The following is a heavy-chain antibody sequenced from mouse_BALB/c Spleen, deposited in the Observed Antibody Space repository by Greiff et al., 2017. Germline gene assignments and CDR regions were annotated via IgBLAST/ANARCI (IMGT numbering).Heavy chain of an antibody. CDR2: IDPETGGT. D-gene: IGHD2-12*01. Sequence: QVQLKQSGAELVRPGASVTLSCKASGYTFTDYEMHWVKQTPVHGLEWIGAIDPETGGTAYNQKFKGKATLTADKSSSTAYMELRSLTSEDSAVYYCARSLPGVWGEGTTVTVSS. CDR3: ARSLPGV. V-gene: IGHV1-15*01. J-gene: IGHJ1*01. CDR1: GYTFTDYE.